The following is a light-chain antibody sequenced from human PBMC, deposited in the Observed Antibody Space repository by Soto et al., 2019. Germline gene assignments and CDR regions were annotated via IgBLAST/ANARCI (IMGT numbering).Light chain of an antibody. CDR2: AAS. CDR3: QQYGGSPLLR. V-gene: IGKV3-20*01. CDR1: QSVRNRY. J-gene: IGKJ4*02. Sequence: EIVLTQSPGTLSLSPGERATLSCRASQSVRNRYLAWYQHQPGQAPRLLIYAASSRATGIPDSFSGSGSGTDFTLTISRLEPEDFALYYCQQYGGSPLLRVGGGTKVEIK.